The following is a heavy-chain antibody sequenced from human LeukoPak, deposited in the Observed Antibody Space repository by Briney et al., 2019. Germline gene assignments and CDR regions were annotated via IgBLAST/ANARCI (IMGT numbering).Heavy chain of an antibody. V-gene: IGHV3-74*01. J-gene: IGHJ3*02. CDR3: ARDYYDSSGYYRNDDAFDI. D-gene: IGHD3-22*01. CDR2: INSDGSST. Sequence: PGGSLRLSCAASGFTFSSYWMHWVRKAPGKGLVWVSRINSDGSSTSYADSVKGRFTISRDNAKNTLYLQMNSLRAEDTAVYYCARDYYDSSGYYRNDDAFDIWGQGTMVTVSS. CDR1: GFTFSSYW.